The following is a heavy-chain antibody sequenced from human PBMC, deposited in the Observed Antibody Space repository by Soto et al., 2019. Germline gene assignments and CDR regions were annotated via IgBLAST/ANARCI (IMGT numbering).Heavy chain of an antibody. Sequence: SVNGACTSSGYTFTDYYMHWVRQAPGQGLEWMGWINPNSGGTNYAQKFQGRVTMTRVTSISTAYMELSSLRSDDTALYYCAKDPNFLVVPAHTSGRDVWRQGT. CDR3: AKDPNFLVVPAHTSGRDV. CDR1: GYTFTDYY. J-gene: IGHJ6*02. V-gene: IGHV1-2*02. D-gene: IGHD2-2*01. CDR2: INPNSGGT.